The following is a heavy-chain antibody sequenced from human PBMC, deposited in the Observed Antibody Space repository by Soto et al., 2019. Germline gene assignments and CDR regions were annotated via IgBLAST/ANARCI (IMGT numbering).Heavy chain of an antibody. D-gene: IGHD7-27*01. CDR3: AYRPSLDWGHFDS. CDR1: GFSLSTTGVG. J-gene: IGHJ4*02. Sequence: QITLKESGPTLVKPTQTLTLTCTFSGFSLSTTGVGVGWIRQPPGKALECLALIYWDDDKRYSPSLTNRLTITKDTSKNQVVLTMTNMHPVDTGTYFCAYRPSLDWGHFDSWGQGILVTVSS. V-gene: IGHV2-5*02. CDR2: IYWDDDK.